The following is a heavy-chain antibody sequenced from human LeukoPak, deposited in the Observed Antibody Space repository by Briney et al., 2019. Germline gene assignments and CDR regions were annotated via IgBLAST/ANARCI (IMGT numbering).Heavy chain of an antibody. CDR1: GYTFTGYY. CDR2: IDPISGVT. J-gene: IGHJ4*02. D-gene: IGHD3-16*01. CDR3: AAGGGGQHDF. V-gene: IGHV1-2*02. Sequence: GTSVKVSCKASGYTFTGYYIHWMRQAPGQRLEWMGWIDPISGVTDYGENFRGRANMTRVTSITTVYMELNRLRSDDTAVYFCAAGGGGQHDFWGQGTLVTVS.